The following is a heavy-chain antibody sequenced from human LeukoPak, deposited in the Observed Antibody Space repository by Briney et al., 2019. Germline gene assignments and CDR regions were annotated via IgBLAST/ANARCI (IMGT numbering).Heavy chain of an antibody. CDR2: INPNSGGT. CDR3: ASGFITMIVVDDAFDI. V-gene: IGHV1-2*02. Sequence: ASVKVSCKASGGTFSSYAISWVRQAPGQGLEWMGWINPNSGGTNYAQKFQGRVTMTRDTSISTAYMELSRLRSDDTAVYYCASGFITMIVVDDAFDIWGQGTMVTVSS. CDR1: GGTFSSYA. D-gene: IGHD3-22*01. J-gene: IGHJ3*02.